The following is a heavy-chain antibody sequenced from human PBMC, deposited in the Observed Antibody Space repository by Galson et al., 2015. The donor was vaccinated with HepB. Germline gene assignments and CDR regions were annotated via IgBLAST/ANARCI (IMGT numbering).Heavy chain of an antibody. CDR2: IGTADDP. V-gene: IGHV3-13*05. CDR1: GFTLSSYD. CDR3: LLQEHL. J-gene: IGHJ6*01. Sequence: SLRLSCAASGFTLSSYDMHWVRQAPGKGLEWVSLIGTADDPNYPGSVKGRFTISRETANNFLYLHLSLHQGPIGLPPGTLLQEHLWG.